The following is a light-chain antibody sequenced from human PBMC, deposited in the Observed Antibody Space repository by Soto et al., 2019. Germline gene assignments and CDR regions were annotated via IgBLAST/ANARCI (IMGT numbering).Light chain of an antibody. V-gene: IGKV3-20*01. CDR1: QSVSSSY. J-gene: IGKJ2*01. Sequence: EIVLTQSPGTLSLSPGERATLSCRASQSVSSSYLAWYQHKPGQAPRLLIYGASSRATVIPDRFSGSGSGTDFTITISRLEPEDFAVYYCHQYGTSPGTFGQGTKLEIK. CDR3: HQYGTSPGT. CDR2: GAS.